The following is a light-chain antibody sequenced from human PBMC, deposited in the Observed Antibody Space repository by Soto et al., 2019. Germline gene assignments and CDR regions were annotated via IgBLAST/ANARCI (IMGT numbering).Light chain of an antibody. V-gene: IGLV2-18*02. CDR1: SIDVGSYNR. CDR3: SSYTSISTFV. CDR2: EVS. J-gene: IGLJ2*01. Sequence: QSALTQPPSVSGSPVPSVTSSCTVTSIDVGSYNRVSGYQQPTGTSPKLMIYEVSNRPSGVPDRFSGSKSGYTASLTISWRQAEDADDYYCSSYTSISTFVFGGWTQLTFL.